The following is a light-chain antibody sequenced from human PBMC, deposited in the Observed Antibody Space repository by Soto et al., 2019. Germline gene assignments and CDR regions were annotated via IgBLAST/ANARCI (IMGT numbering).Light chain of an antibody. V-gene: IGKV1-27*01. Sequence: DIQMTQSPSSLSASVGDRVIITCRTSQGIGTFLAWYQQKPGQVPELLMYSASTLQSGVPSRFSGSGSGTQFTLTISSLQPEDIATYYCQKYNSFPWTFGPGTKVELK. CDR1: QGIGTF. CDR3: QKYNSFPWT. J-gene: IGKJ1*01. CDR2: SAS.